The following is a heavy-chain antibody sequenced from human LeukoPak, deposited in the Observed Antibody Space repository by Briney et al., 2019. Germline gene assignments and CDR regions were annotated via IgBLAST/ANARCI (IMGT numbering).Heavy chain of an antibody. CDR3: ARAGGLSSGYWDT. J-gene: IGHJ5*02. V-gene: IGHV3-23*01. D-gene: IGHD3-22*01. Sequence: PGGSLRLSCATSGFSFSSYAMSWVRQAPGKGLEWVSAMSSSDDGRYYAASVRGRFTISRNTSRSTLYLQMNSLRAEDTAVYYCARAGGLSSGYWDTWGQGTLVTVSS. CDR2: MSSSDDGR. CDR1: GFSFSSYA.